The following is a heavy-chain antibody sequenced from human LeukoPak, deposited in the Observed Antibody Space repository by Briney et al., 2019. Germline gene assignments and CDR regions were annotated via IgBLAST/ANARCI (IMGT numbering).Heavy chain of an antibody. D-gene: IGHD3-22*01. Sequence: ASVKVSRKASGYTFTSYGIGWVRQAPGQGLEWMGWISAHNGNTNYAQKLQGRVTMTTDTYTSTAYMELRSLRSDDTAVYYCARAPTYYYDSSGYSDYWGQGTLVTVSS. CDR3: ARAPTYYYDSSGYSDY. CDR2: ISAHNGNT. J-gene: IGHJ4*02. V-gene: IGHV1-18*01. CDR1: GYTFTSYG.